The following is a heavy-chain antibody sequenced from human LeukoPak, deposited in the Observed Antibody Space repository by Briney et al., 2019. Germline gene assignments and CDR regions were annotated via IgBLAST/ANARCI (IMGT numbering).Heavy chain of an antibody. D-gene: IGHD3-22*01. CDR2: IYYSGST. V-gene: IGHV4-59*01. CDR1: GGSISSYY. J-gene: IGHJ4*02. CDR3: AGGVFSSGIPFDY. Sequence: PSETLSLTCTVYGGSISSYYWSWIRQPPGKGLEWIGYIYYSGSTNYNPSLKSRVTISVDTSKNQFSLKLSSVTAADTAVYYCAGGVFSSGIPFDYWGQGTLVTVSS.